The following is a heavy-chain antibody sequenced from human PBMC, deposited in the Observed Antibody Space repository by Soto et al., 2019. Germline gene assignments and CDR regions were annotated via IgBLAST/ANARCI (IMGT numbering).Heavy chain of an antibody. V-gene: IGHV1-18*01. CDR2: ISAYNGNT. CDR3: ARSGAPAGY. J-gene: IGHJ4*02. Sequence: QVQLVQSGAEVKKPGASVKVSCKASGYTFTSYAISWVRQAPGQGLEWMGWISAYNGNTNYAQKLQCRVTMTTHTAPTSAYMSLERLVSDDTAVYYSARSGAPAGYWGQGTLVTVSS. D-gene: IGHD3-10*01. CDR1: GYTFTSYA.